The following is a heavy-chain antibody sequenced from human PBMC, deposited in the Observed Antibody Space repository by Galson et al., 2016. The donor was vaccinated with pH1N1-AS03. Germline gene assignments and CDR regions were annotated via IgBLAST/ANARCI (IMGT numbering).Heavy chain of an antibody. CDR1: GAPITSGSHY. CDR3: ARDGQLWPHYYPLDV. J-gene: IGHJ6*02. V-gene: IGHV4-61*01. Sequence: LSLTCSVSGAPITSGSHYWTWIRQLPGKGLEWIGYIYYSGTTKFNPSLATRATMSVDRSKSQFSLNLMSVTAADTAVYYCARDGQLWPHYYPLDVWGQGTTVTVSS. D-gene: IGHD3-22*01. CDR2: IYYSGTT.